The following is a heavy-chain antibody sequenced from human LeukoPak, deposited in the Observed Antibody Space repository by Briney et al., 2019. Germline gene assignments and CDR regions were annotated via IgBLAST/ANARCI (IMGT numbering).Heavy chain of an antibody. CDR2: IYSGGST. J-gene: IGHJ4*02. Sequence: GGSLRLSCAASGFTVSSNYMSWVRQAPGKGLEWVSVIYSGGSTYYADSVKGRFTISRDNSKNTLYLQMNSLRAEDTAVYYCARRPSYYYDSSGYYDYWGQGTLVTVSS. CDR3: ARRPSYYYDSSGYYDY. D-gene: IGHD3-22*01. CDR1: GFTVSSNY. V-gene: IGHV3-53*01.